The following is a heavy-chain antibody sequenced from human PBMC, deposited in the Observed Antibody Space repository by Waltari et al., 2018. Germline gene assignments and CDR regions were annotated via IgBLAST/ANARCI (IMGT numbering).Heavy chain of an antibody. Sequence: QVQLQESGPGLVKPSETLSLTCTVSGGSISSYSWRWIRQPPGKGLEWIGYIYYSGSTNYNPSLKSRVTISVDTSKNQFSLKLSSVTAADTAVYYCARERVAGTRGFDYWGQGTLVTVSS. D-gene: IGHD6-19*01. CDR3: ARERVAGTRGFDY. CDR1: GGSISSYS. CDR2: IYYSGST. J-gene: IGHJ4*02. V-gene: IGHV4-59*01.